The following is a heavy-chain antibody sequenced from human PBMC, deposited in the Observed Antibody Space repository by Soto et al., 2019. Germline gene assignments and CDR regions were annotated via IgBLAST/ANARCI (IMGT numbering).Heavy chain of an antibody. Sequence: SVKVSCKASGGTFSSYAISWVRQAPGQGLEWMGGIIPIFGTANYAQKFQGRVTITADESTSTAYMELSSLRSEDTAVYYCARDDGYCSGVSCPPWFDPWGQGTLVTVSS. CDR3: ARDDGYCSGVSCPPWFDP. CDR1: GGTFSSYA. J-gene: IGHJ5*02. D-gene: IGHD2-15*01. CDR2: IIPIFGTA. V-gene: IGHV1-69*13.